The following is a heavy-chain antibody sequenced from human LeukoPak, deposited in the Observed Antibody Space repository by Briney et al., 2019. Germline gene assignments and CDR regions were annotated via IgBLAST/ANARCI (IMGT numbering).Heavy chain of an antibody. CDR1: GFTFSNFA. J-gene: IGHJ4*02. CDR3: ARAAGYGAAYYFDY. V-gene: IGHV3-30*04. D-gene: IGHD1-1*01. CDR2: VSYDGSYK. Sequence: GGSLRLSCAATGFTFSNFAMLWLRPAPGKGLEGWAVVSYDGSYKYYADSVKGRFTISRDNSKDTLYLQMNSVRAEDTAVYYCARAAGYGAAYYFDYWGQGTLVTVSS.